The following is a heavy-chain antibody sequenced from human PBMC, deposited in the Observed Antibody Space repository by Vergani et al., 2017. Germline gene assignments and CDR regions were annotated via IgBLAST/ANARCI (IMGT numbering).Heavy chain of an antibody. Sequence: QVQLVESGGGLVKPGGSLRLSCAASGFSFSDYYMSWIRQAPGKGLEWLSYISSSGTYTTYADSVKGRFTISRDNAKNSLFLQMNSLRVEDMAVYYCARALDVADTAIAYLDFGGQGTLLTVSS. CDR1: GFSFSDYY. CDR2: ISSSGTYT. CDR3: ARALDVADTAIAYLDF. D-gene: IGHD5-18*01. J-gene: IGHJ4*02. V-gene: IGHV3-11*06.